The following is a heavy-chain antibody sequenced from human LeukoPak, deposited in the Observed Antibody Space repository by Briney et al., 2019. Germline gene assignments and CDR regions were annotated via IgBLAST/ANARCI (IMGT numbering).Heavy chain of an antibody. CDR2: IYYSGST. CDR3: ARGGGYTLHYYYYMDV. Sequence: SETLSLTCTVSGGSISSGDYYWSWIRQPPGKGLEWIGYIYYSGSTYYNPSLKSRVTMSVDTSKNQFSLKLSSVTAADTAVYYCARGGGYTLHYYYYMDVWGKGTTVTVSS. V-gene: IGHV4-30-4*08. J-gene: IGHJ6*03. D-gene: IGHD6-13*01. CDR1: GGSISSGDYY.